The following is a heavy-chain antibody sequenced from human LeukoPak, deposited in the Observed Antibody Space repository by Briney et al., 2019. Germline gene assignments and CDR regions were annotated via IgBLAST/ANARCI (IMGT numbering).Heavy chain of an antibody. CDR1: GGSFSGYY. D-gene: IGHD3-10*01. V-gene: IGHV4-34*01. CDR3: ARDGVGSGSYCNVHFDY. Sequence: SETLSLTCAVYGGSFSGYYWSWIRQPPGKGLEWIGEINHSGSTNYNPSLKSRVTISVDTSKNQFSLKLSSVTAADTAVYYCARDGVGSGSYCNVHFDYWGQGTLVTVSS. J-gene: IGHJ4*02. CDR2: INHSGST.